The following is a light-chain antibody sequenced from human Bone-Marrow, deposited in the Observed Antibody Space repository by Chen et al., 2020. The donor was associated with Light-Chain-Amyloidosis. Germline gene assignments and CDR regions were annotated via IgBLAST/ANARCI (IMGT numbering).Light chain of an antibody. J-gene: IGLJ2*01. CDR3: ESADSSGTYEVI. V-gene: IGLV3-25*03. CDR1: DLPTKY. Sequence: SYELTQPPSVSVSPGQTARITCSGDDLPTKYAYWYQQKPGQAPVLVIHRDTERPSGTSARFSGSSSGTTATLTISGVQAGDEAAYHCESADSSGTYEVIFGGGTKLTVL. CDR2: RDT.